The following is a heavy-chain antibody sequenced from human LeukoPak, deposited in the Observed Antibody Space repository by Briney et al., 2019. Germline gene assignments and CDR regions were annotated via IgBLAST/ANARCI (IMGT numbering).Heavy chain of an antibody. Sequence: SETLSLTCTVSGGSISSYYWGWIRQPPGKGLEWIGYIYYSGSTNYNPSLKSRVTISVDTSKKQFSLKLSSVTAADTAVYFCARVPYSSSWSYYGMDVWGQGTTVTVSS. D-gene: IGHD6-13*01. CDR2: IYYSGST. CDR3: ARVPYSSSWSYYGMDV. V-gene: IGHV4-59*01. CDR1: GGSISSYY. J-gene: IGHJ6*02.